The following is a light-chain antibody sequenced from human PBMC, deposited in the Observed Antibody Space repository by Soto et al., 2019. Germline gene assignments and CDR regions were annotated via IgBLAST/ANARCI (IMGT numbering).Light chain of an antibody. V-gene: IGKV3-11*01. CDR1: QSVSSY. CDR3: QQRSNWPPRIT. Sequence: EIVLTQSPATLSLSPGERATLSCSASQSVSSYLAWYQQKPGQAPRLLIYDASNRATGIPARFSGSGSGTDFTLTISSLEREDFAVNYCQQRSNWPPRITFGQGTRLEIK. CDR2: DAS. J-gene: IGKJ5*01.